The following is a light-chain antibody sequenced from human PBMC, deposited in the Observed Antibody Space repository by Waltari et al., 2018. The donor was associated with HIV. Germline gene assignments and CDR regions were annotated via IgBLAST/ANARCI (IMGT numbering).Light chain of an antibody. Sequence: EIVLTQSPATLSLSPGERDTLSCRGSQSVGSYLGWYQQKPGQAPRLRIYDASNRATVIPARFSGSGSGTDFTLNISSLEPEDFAVYYCQQRSDWPPTFGQGTKVEIK. CDR1: QSVGSY. CDR2: DAS. J-gene: IGKJ1*01. V-gene: IGKV3-11*01. CDR3: QQRSDWPPT.